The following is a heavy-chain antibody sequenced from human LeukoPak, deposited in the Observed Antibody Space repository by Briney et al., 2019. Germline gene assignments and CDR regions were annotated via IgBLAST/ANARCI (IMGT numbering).Heavy chain of an antibody. D-gene: IGHD3-22*01. CDR3: ARDDDRAREIDY. CDR1: RGTFSKYA. V-gene: IGHV1-69*04. Sequence: SVKVSCKASRGTFSKYAISWVRQDPGQGLEWMGRIIPILNITHYAQKFQGRVTIAADKSTSTAYMELSSLRSEDTAVYYCARDDDRAREIDYWGQGTLVTVSS. J-gene: IGHJ4*02. CDR2: IIPILNIT.